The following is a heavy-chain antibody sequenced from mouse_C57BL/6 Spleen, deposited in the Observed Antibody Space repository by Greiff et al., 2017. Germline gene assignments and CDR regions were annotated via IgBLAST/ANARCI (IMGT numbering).Heavy chain of an antibody. CDR1: GFTFSSYT. V-gene: IGHV5-9*01. CDR3: ARVWLPYYFDY. CDR2: ISGGGGNT. Sequence: EVMLVESGGGLVKPGGSLKLSCAASGFTFSSYTMSWVRQTPEKRLEWVATISGGGGNTYYPDSVKGRFTISRDNAKNTLYLQMSSLRSEDTALYYCARVWLPYYFDYWGQGTTLTVSS. D-gene: IGHD2-2*01. J-gene: IGHJ2*01.